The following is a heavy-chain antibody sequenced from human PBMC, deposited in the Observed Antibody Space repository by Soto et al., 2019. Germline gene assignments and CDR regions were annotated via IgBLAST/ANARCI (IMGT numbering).Heavy chain of an antibody. D-gene: IGHD6-6*01. V-gene: IGHV3-23*01. Sequence: GGSLRLSCAASGFTFSSYAMSWVRQAPGKGLGWVSAISGSGGSTYYADSVKGRFTISRDNSKNTLYLQMNSLRAEDTAVYYCAKGPRYSSSSPFDYWGQGTLVTVSS. J-gene: IGHJ4*02. CDR1: GFTFSSYA. CDR2: ISGSGGST. CDR3: AKGPRYSSSSPFDY.